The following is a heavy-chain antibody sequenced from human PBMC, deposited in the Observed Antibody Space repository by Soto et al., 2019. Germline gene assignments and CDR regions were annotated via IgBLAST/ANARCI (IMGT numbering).Heavy chain of an antibody. CDR1: GGSFSSYY. CDR3: ARGTPQLAREQQHLEQ. J-gene: IGHJ4*02. Sequence: SETLSLTCAVSGGSFSSYYWTWIRQPPEKGLEWSGEITHRGSTNYNPSLKSLGTMSVYTSKNQFSLKVASVTAANKAIYFCARGTPQLAREQQHLEQWGQGTLVNVSS. CDR2: ITHRGST. D-gene: IGHD6-6*01. V-gene: IGHV4-34*01.